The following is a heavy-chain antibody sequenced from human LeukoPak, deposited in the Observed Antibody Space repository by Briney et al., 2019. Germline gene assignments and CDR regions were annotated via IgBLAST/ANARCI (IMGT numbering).Heavy chain of an antibody. CDR1: GGSISSGGYS. J-gene: IGHJ5*02. CDR3: ARVVPNIDYDILTGPWNWFDP. CDR2: IYHSGST. D-gene: IGHD3-9*01. V-gene: IGHV4-30-2*01. Sequence: PSETLSLTCAVSGGSISSGGYSWSWIRQPPGEGLEWIGYIYHSGSTYYDPSLKSRVTISVDRSKNQFSLKLSSVTAADTAVYYCARVVPNIDYDILTGPWNWFDPWGQGTLVTVSS.